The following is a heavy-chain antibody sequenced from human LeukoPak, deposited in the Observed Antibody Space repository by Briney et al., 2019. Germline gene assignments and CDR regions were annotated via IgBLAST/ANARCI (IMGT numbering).Heavy chain of an antibody. CDR3: ARDIEEMATGIYYFDY. CDR2: IYYSGST. CDR1: GGSISSSSYY. J-gene: IGHJ4*02. D-gene: IGHD5-24*01. V-gene: IGHV4-39*07. Sequence: PSETLSLTCTVSGGSISSSSYYWGWIRQPPGKGLEWIGSIYYSGSTYYNPSLKSRVTISVGTSKNQFSLKLSSVTAADTAMYYCARDIEEMATGIYYFDYWGQGTLVTVSS.